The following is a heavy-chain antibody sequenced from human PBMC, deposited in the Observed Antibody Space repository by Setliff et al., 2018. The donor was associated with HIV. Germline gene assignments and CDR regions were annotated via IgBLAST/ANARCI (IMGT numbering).Heavy chain of an antibody. V-gene: IGHV1-46*01. J-gene: IGHJ4*02. CDR3: ARAPNWGSPHYFDF. CDR2: INPHGGST. CDR1: GYTFSSYS. Sequence: GASVKVSCKASGYTFSSYSLHWVRQAPGQGLEWMGVINPHGGSTNYAQKFQGRVTMTRDTSTSTVYMELSSLRSEDTAVYYCARAPNWGSPHYFDFWGQGTLVTVS. D-gene: IGHD7-27*01.